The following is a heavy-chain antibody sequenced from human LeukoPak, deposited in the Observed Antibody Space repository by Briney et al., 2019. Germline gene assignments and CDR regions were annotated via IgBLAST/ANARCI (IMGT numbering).Heavy chain of an antibody. D-gene: IGHD4-17*01. CDR3: ARDDGDPPGYFDP. CDR1: GFIFDHYG. V-gene: IGHV3-20*01. Sequence: RSGGSLRLSCEVSGFIFDHYGMSWVRHAPGKGLEWVSYINWSGVDTAYVDSVRGRFTISRDNAKNSVYLQMNSLRVEDTAFYHCARDDGDPPGYFDPWGRGTLVTVSS. CDR2: INWSGVDT. J-gene: IGHJ2*01.